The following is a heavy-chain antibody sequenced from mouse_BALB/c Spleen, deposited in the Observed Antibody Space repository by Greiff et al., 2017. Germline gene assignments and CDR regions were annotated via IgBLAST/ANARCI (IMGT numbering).Heavy chain of an antibody. CDR2: ISSGSSTI. CDR1: GFTFSSFG. D-gene: IGHD1-1*02. Sequence: EVQLVESGGGLVQPGGSRKLSCAASGFTFSSFGMHWVRQAPEKGLEWVAYISSGSSTIYYADTVKGRFTISRDNPKNTLFLQMTSLRSEDTAMYYCARRDGDWYFDVWGAGTTVTVSS. CDR3: ARRDGDWYFDV. V-gene: IGHV5-17*02. J-gene: IGHJ1*01.